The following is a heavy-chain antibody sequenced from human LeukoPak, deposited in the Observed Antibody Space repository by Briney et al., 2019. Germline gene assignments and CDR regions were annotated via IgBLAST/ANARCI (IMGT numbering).Heavy chain of an antibody. CDR3: ARVPKDEVVVVLYYFDY. J-gene: IGHJ4*02. CDR1: GFTVSSNY. Sequence: PGGSLRLSCAASGFTVSSNYMSWVRQAPGKGLEWVSAISGSGGSTYYADSVKGRFTISRDNSKNTLYLQMNSLRAEDTAVYYCARVPKDEVVVVLYYFDYWGQGTLVTVSS. D-gene: IGHD2-21*01. V-gene: IGHV3-23*01. CDR2: ISGSGGST.